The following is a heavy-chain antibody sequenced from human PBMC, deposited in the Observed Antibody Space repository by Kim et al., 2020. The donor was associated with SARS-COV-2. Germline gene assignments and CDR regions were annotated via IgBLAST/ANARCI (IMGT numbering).Heavy chain of an antibody. Sequence: ASVKVSCKASGYTFTSYYMHWVRQAPGQGLEWMGIINPSGGSTSYAQKFQGRVTMTRDTSTSTVYMELSSLRSEDTAVYYCAREREQQLVPGPLNWFDPWGQGTLVTVSS. J-gene: IGHJ5*02. CDR3: AREREQQLVPGPLNWFDP. D-gene: IGHD6-13*01. V-gene: IGHV1-46*01. CDR1: GYTFTSYY. CDR2: INPSGGST.